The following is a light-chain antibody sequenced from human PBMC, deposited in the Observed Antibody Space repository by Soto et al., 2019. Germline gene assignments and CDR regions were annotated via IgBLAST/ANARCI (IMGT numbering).Light chain of an antibody. J-gene: IGLJ1*01. Sequence: QSVLTQPPSASGTPGQRVTISCSGSSANIGSNFVYWYQQFPGTAPKLLIYRNNQRPSGVPDRFSGSKSGTSASLAITGLQAEDEADYYCQSYDSSQRRVFGTGTKLTVL. V-gene: IGLV1-47*01. CDR1: SANIGSNF. CDR3: QSYDSSQRRV. CDR2: RNN.